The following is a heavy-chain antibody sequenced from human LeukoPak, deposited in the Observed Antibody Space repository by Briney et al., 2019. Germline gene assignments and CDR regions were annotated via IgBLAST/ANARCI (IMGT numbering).Heavy chain of an antibody. J-gene: IGHJ3*02. CDR2: ISYDGSNK. Sequence: GRSLRLSCAASGFTFSSYGMHWVRQAPGKGLEWVAVISYDGSNKYYADSVKGRFTISRDNSKNTLYLQMNSLRAEDTAVYYCARDWGIAARPEAFDIWGQGTMVTVSS. D-gene: IGHD6-6*01. CDR1: GFTFSSYG. CDR3: ARDWGIAARPEAFDI. V-gene: IGHV3-30*03.